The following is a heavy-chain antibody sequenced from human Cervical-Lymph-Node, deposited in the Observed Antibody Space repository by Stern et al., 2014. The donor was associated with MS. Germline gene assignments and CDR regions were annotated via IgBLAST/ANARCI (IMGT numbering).Heavy chain of an antibody. CDR1: GFSFSSYW. CDR3: ARARTQTSSLCDY. V-gene: IGHV3-74*02. CDR2: INSDGTIT. J-gene: IGHJ4*02. D-gene: IGHD6-13*01. Sequence: VQLVQSGGGLVQPGGSLRLSCAASGFSFSSYWMHWVRQAPGKGLMWVSRINSDGTITNYADSMKGRFTSSRDNAKNTLYLQMNSLRAEDTALYFCARARTQTSSLCDYWGQGTLVTVSS.